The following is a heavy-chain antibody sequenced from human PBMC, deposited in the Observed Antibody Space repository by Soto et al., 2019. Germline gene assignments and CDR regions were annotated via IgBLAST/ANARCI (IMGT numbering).Heavy chain of an antibody. CDR1: GYIFTSYY. CDR2: ISPSSGST. CDR3: ARESRAMDV. Sequence: ASVKVSCKTSGYIFTSYYIHWVRQAPGQGLEWMGIISPSSGSTSYAQKFQGRVTMTRDTSTSTVYMDLSSLRSEDTAIYYCARESRAMDVWGQGTTVTVSS. V-gene: IGHV1-46*01. J-gene: IGHJ6*02.